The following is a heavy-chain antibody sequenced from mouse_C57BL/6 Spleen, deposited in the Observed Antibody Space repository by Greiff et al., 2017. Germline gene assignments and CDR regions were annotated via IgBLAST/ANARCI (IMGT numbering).Heavy chain of an antibody. V-gene: IGHV1-81*01. J-gene: IGHJ3*01. CDR2: IYPRSGNT. CDR3: ARSRGYGYDAAY. Sequence: VQLQQSGAELARPGASVKLSCKASGYTFTSYGISWVKQRTGQGLEWIGEIYPRSGNTYYNEKFQGKATLTADKSSSTAYMELRSLTSEDSAVYFCARSRGYGYDAAYWGQGTLVTVSA. CDR1: GYTFTSYG. D-gene: IGHD2-2*01.